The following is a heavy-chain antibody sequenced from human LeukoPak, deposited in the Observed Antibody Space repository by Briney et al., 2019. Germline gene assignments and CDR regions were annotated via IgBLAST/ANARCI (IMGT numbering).Heavy chain of an antibody. J-gene: IGHJ3*02. CDR2: IWYDGSNK. V-gene: IGHV3-33*08. CDR1: GFTFSSYA. CDR3: AREREAFDI. Sequence: GGSLRLSCAASGFTFSSYAMSWVRQAPGKGLEWVAVIWYDGSNKYYADSVKGRFTISRDNSKNTLYLQMNSLRAEDTAVYYCAREREAFDIWGQGTMVTVSS.